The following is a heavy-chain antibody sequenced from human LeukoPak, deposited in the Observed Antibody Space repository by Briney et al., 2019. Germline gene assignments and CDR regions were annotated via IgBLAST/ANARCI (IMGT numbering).Heavy chain of an antibody. Sequence: GGSLRLSCEASGFTFSIYAMSWVRQAPGKGLEWLSIMSGAGGRIEYADSVKGRFTISRDNSKNTLYLQMNSLRAEDTAVYYCAKDLLAYCGGDCYDFDYWGQGTLVTVSS. CDR1: GFTFSIYA. D-gene: IGHD2-21*01. CDR2: MSGAGGRI. CDR3: AKDLLAYCGGDCYDFDY. J-gene: IGHJ4*02. V-gene: IGHV3-23*01.